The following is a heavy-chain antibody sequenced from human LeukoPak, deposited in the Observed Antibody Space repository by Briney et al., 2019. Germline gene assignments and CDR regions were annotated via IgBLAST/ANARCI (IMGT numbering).Heavy chain of an antibody. CDR2: ISAYNGNT. Sequence: ASVKVSCKASGGTFSSYGISWVRQAPGQGLEWMGWISAYNGNTNYAQKLQGRVTMTTDASTSTAYMELRSLRSDDTAVYYCARIVFRGVINYWGQGTLVTVSS. V-gene: IGHV1-18*01. CDR1: GGTFSSYG. CDR3: ARIVFRGVINY. J-gene: IGHJ4*02. D-gene: IGHD3-10*01.